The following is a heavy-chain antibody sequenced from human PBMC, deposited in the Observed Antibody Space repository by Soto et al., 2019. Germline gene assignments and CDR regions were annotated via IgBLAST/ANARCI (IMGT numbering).Heavy chain of an antibody. D-gene: IGHD3-10*01. CDR1: GFTFDDYA. CDR2: ISWNSYSI. V-gene: IGHV3-9*01. CDR3: AKDGGITMVREVITNASGFDY. Sequence: EVQLVESGGGLVQPGRSLRLSCAASGFTFDDYAMHWVRQAPGKGLEWVSGISWNSYSIGYADSVKGRFTIARDNAKNSLYLQMNSLRAEDTALYYCAKDGGITMVREVITNASGFDYWGQGTLVTVSS. J-gene: IGHJ4*02.